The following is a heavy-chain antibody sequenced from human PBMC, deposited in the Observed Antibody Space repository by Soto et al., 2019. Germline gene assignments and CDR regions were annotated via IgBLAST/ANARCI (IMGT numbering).Heavy chain of an antibody. Sequence: GGSLRLSCAASGFTVSSNYMSWVRQAPGKGLEWVSVIYSGGSTYYADSVKGRFTISRDNSKNTLYLQMNSLRAEDTAVYYCARDLPTLKEPGGYYYYGMDVWGQGTTVTVSS. CDR2: IYSGGST. V-gene: IGHV3-53*01. CDR3: ARDLPTLKEPGGYYYYGMDV. D-gene: IGHD3-10*01. J-gene: IGHJ6*02. CDR1: GFTVSSNY.